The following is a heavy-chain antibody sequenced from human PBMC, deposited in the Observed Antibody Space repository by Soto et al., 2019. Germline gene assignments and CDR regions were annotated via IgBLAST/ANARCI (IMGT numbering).Heavy chain of an antibody. CDR2: ISYDGSNK. CDR1: GSTVSSYA. J-gene: IGHJ6*02. Sequence: GSLLPAWTASGSTVSSYAMHRVRQAPGKGLEWVAVISYDGSNKYYADSVKGRFTISRDNSKNTLYLQMNSLRAEDTAVYYCEGGVYCSSTSCPMDVWGQGTTVTVYS. D-gene: IGHD2-2*01. V-gene: IGHV3-30-3*01. CDR3: EGGVYCSSTSCPMDV.